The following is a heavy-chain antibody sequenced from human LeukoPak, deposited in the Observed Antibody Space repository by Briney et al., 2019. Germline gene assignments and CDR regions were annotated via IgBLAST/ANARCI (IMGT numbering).Heavy chain of an antibody. D-gene: IGHD6-19*01. V-gene: IGHV1-2*02. Sequence: ASAKVSCKASGYTFTGYYMHWVRQAPGQGLEWMGWINPKSGGTRYAQKFQGRVTMTRDTSISTAYMELSSLRSDDTAVYYCVRFHTNGWYGLDYWGQGTLVTVSS. CDR3: VRFHTNGWYGLDY. CDR1: GYTFTGYY. CDR2: INPKSGGT. J-gene: IGHJ4*02.